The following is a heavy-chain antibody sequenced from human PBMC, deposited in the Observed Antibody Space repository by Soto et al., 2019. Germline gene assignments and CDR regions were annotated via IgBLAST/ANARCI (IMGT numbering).Heavy chain of an antibody. CDR2: IYYSGST. J-gene: IGHJ4*02. V-gene: IGHV4-59*01. Sequence: SETLSLTCTVSGGSISSYYWSWIRQPPGKGLEWIGYIYYSGSTNYNPSLKSRVTISVDTSKNQFSLKLSSVTAADTAVYYCASAPRRNYGYPSYFDYWGQGTLVTVSS. D-gene: IGHD3-10*01. CDR1: GGSISSYY. CDR3: ASAPRRNYGYPSYFDY.